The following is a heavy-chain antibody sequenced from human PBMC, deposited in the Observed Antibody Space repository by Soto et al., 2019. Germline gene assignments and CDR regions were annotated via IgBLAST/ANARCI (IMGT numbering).Heavy chain of an antibody. D-gene: IGHD1-7*01. Sequence: ASETLSLTCAVYGGSFSGYYWSWIRQPPGKGLEWIGEINHSGSTNYNPSLKSRVTISVDTSKNQFSLKLSSVTAADTAVYYCAREGYNWNYDAFDIWGQGTMVT. CDR2: INHSGST. V-gene: IGHV4-34*01. CDR1: GGSFSGYY. J-gene: IGHJ3*02. CDR3: AREGYNWNYDAFDI.